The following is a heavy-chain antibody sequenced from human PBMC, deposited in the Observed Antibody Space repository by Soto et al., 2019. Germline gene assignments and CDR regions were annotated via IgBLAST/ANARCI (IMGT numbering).Heavy chain of an antibody. CDR3: ASPSIAARGVSVDY. Sequence: EVQLVESGGGLVQPGGSLRLSCAASGFTFSSYWMHWVRQAPGKGLVWVSRINSDGSSTSYADSVKGRFTISRDNAKNTLYLQMNSLRAEDTAVYYCASPSIAARGVSVDYWGQGTLVTVSS. J-gene: IGHJ4*02. CDR1: GFTFSSYW. CDR2: INSDGSST. V-gene: IGHV3-74*01. D-gene: IGHD6-6*01.